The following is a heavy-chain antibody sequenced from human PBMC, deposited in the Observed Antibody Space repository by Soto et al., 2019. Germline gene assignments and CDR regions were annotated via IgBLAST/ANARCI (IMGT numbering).Heavy chain of an antibody. Sequence: EVQLLESGGGLVQPGGSLRLSCEASGITFTAYAMSWVRQGPGKGLEWVSSISGSGGSTYYADSVKGRLTISRDNSKNTLYLQMNSLRAEDTAVYYCATIIIPAATNFYWGQGTLVTVSS. V-gene: IGHV3-23*01. CDR3: ATIIIPAATNFY. CDR1: GITFTAYA. CDR2: ISGSGGST. J-gene: IGHJ4*02. D-gene: IGHD2-2*01.